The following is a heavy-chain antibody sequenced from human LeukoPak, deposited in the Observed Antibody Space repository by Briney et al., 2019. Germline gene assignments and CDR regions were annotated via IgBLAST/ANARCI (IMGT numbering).Heavy chain of an antibody. CDR3: ARGGYFDWLFPFDY. D-gene: IGHD3-9*01. CDR2: IYYSGST. CDR1: GGSISSYY. Sequence: SETLSLTCTVSGGSISSYYWSWIRQPPGKGLEWIGYIYYSGSTNYNPSLKSRDTISVDTSKNQFSLKLSSVTAADTAVYYCARGGYFDWLFPFDYWGQGTLVTVSS. V-gene: IGHV4-59*01. J-gene: IGHJ4*02.